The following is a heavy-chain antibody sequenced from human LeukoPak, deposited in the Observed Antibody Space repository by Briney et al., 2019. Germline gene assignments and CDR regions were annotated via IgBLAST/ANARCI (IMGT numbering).Heavy chain of an antibody. V-gene: IGHV3-9*01. J-gene: IGHJ4*02. CDR2: ISWNSGNI. CDR3: AKDRRYGDSSFDY. D-gene: IGHD4-17*01. CDR1: GFTFDDYG. Sequence: PGRSLRLSCAASGFTFDDYGMHWVRQAPGKGLEWVSGISWNSGNIGYADSVKGRFTISRDNAKNSLYLQMNSLRAEDTALYYCAKDRRYGDSSFDYWGQGTLVTVSS.